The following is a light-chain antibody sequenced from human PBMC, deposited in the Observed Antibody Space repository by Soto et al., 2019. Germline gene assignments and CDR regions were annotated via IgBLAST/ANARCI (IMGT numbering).Light chain of an antibody. CDR1: QSISNY. J-gene: IGKJ2*01. Sequence: DIQMTQSPSSLYASVGHRVTITCRATQSISNYLNWFQQKPGRTPQLLISAASSLQGGVPSLFSDSVSATDFTLTISRLQPEALATYYCQQSYSTPYTFGQVTKLEIK. CDR3: QQSYSTPYT. V-gene: IGKV1-39*01. CDR2: AAS.